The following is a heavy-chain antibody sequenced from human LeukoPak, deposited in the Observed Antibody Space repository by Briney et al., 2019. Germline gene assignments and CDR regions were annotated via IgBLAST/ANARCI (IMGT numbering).Heavy chain of an antibody. CDR1: GFTISSNY. V-gene: IGHV3-66*01. CDR3: ARVNSGYGSNAFDI. Sequence: PGGSLRRSGAASGFTISSNYMSWVRQAPGKGLEWVSVIYSGGSTYYADSVKGRFTITRDYSKNTLYLQMNSLRAEDTAVYYCARVNSGYGSNAFDIWGQGTMVTVSS. J-gene: IGHJ3*02. CDR2: IYSGGST. D-gene: IGHD5-12*01.